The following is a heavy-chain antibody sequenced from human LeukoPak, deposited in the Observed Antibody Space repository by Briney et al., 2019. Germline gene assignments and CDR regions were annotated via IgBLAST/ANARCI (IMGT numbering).Heavy chain of an antibody. CDR1: GSTFSSYG. V-gene: IGHV3-33*01. Sequence: GESLRLSCAASGSTFSSYGMHWVRQAPGKGLEWVAVIWYDGSKKYYADSVKGRFTISRDSSKNTLYLQMNSLRVEDTAVYYCARDVEGGYPYYYYGLDVWGQGTTVTVSS. CDR2: IWYDGSKK. J-gene: IGHJ6*02. D-gene: IGHD5-12*01. CDR3: ARDVEGGYPYYYYGLDV.